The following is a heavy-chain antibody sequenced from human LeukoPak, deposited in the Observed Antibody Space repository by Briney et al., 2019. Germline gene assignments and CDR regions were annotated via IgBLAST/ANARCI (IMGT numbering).Heavy chain of an antibody. V-gene: IGHV4-31*03. CDR2: IYYSGST. D-gene: IGHD3-10*01. CDR3: ARERPDGESFDP. Sequence: SENLSLTCTVSGGSISSGGYYWSWIRQHPGKGLEWIGYIYYSGSTYYNPSLKSRVTISVDTSKNRFSLKLSSVTAADTAVYYCARERPDGESFDPWGQGTRVTVSS. CDR1: GGSISSGGYY. J-gene: IGHJ5*02.